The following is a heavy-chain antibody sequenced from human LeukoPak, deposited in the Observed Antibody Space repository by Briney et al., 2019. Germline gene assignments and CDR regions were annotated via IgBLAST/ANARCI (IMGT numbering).Heavy chain of an antibody. CDR2: INPSGGST. Sequence: ASVKVSCKASGYTFTSYYMHWVRQAPGQGLEWMGIINPSGGSTSYAQKFQGRVTTTRDTSTSTVYMELSSLRSEDTAVYYCARDLAPAGWLHYYGMDVWGQGTTVTVSS. J-gene: IGHJ6*02. CDR3: ARDLAPAGWLHYYGMDV. V-gene: IGHV1-46*01. D-gene: IGHD5-12*01. CDR1: GYTFTSYY.